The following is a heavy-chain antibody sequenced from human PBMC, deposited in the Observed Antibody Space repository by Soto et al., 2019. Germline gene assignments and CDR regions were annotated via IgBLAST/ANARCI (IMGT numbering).Heavy chain of an antibody. J-gene: IGHJ4*02. CDR1: GYTFTSYS. CDR2: ISTYNSNT. CDR3: ARRNDYGDF. V-gene: IGHV1-18*01. Sequence: QVQLVQSGTEVKKPGASVKVSCKASGYTFTSYSISWVRQAPGQGLEWMGWISTYNSNTDYAQNLQGRVTMTTDTSTSTAYMEVRSLRSDDTAVYYCARRNDYGDFWGQGTLVTVSS.